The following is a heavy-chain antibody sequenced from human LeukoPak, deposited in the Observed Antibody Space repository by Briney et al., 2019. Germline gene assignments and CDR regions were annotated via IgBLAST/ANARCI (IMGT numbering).Heavy chain of an antibody. CDR2: IKSKTDGGTT. CDR3: TTDGVLLWFGESMGIDY. Sequence: GGSLRLSCAASGFTFSNAWMNWVRQAPGKGLEWVGRIKSKTDGGTTDYAAPVKGRFTISRDDSKNTLYLQMNSLKTEDTAVYYCTTDGVLLWFGESMGIDYWGQGTLVTVSS. J-gene: IGHJ4*02. CDR1: GFTFSNAW. V-gene: IGHV3-15*01. D-gene: IGHD3-10*01.